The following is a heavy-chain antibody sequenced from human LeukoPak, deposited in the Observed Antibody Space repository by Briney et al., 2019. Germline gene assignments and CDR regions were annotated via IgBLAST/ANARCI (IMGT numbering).Heavy chain of an antibody. CDR3: ARDACSGGACLDH. V-gene: IGHV3-33*01. CDR2: IWYDGSKE. J-gene: IGHJ4*02. CDR1: GFTFRSYG. Sequence: GGSLRLSCAASGFTFRSYGMHWVRQAPGKGLEWVAVIWYDGSKEYFADSVRGRFAISRDDYKNTLYLQMNSLRVEDTALYYCARDACSGGACLDHWGQGILVTVSS. D-gene: IGHD2-15*01.